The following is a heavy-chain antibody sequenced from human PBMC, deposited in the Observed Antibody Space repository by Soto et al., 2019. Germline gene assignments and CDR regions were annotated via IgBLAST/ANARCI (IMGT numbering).Heavy chain of an antibody. V-gene: IGHV3-15*01. J-gene: IGHJ6*02. CDR1: GFTFSNAW. CDR3: TTGLRFLEWLLSPLYYYGMDV. Sequence: GGSLRLSCAASGFTFSNAWMSWVRQAPGKGLEWVGRIKSKTDGGTTDYAAPVKGRFTISRDDSKNTLYLQMNSLKTEDTAVYYCTTGLRFLEWLLSPLYYYGMDVWGQGTTVTVSS. D-gene: IGHD3-3*01. CDR2: IKSKTDGGTT.